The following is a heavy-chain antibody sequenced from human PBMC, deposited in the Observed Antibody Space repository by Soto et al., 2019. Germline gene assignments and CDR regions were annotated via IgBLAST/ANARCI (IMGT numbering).Heavy chain of an antibody. CDR2: ISRSSSYT. CDR3: ARDLRGSSDWYTDAFDI. V-gene: IGHV3-21*01. D-gene: IGHD6-19*01. J-gene: IGHJ3*02. CDR1: GFTFSSYS. Sequence: EVQLVESGGGLVKPGGSLRLYCAASGFTFSSYSMNWVRQAPGKGLEWVSSISRSSSYTYYTDSVKGLFTISRDNAKNSLYLQMNSLRAEDTAVYYCARDLRGSSDWYTDAFDIWVQGTMVTVSS.